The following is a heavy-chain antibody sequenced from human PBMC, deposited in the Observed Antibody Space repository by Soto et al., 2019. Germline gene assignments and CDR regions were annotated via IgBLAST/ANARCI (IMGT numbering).Heavy chain of an antibody. V-gene: IGHV1-69*12. J-gene: IGHJ6*02. CDR3: ASRITGSTNYYYGMDV. CDR2: IIPIFGTA. CDR1: GGTFSSYA. Sequence: QVQLVQSGAEVKKPGSSVKVSCKASGGTFSSYAINWVRQAPGQGLEWMGGIIPIFGTADYAQKFQGRVTITADESTSTAYMELSSLRSEDTAVYYCASRITGSTNYYYGMDVWGQGTTVTVSS. D-gene: IGHD1-20*01.